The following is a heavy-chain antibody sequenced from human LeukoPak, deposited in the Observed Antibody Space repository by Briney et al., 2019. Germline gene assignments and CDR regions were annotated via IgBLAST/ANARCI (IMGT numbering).Heavy chain of an antibody. J-gene: IGHJ6*03. V-gene: IGHV3-30*02. Sequence: GGSLRLSCAASGFTFSSYGMHWVRQAPGKGLEWVAFIRYDGSNKYYADSVKGRFTISRDNSKNTLYLHVNSLRPEDTAVYYCAKGSGYEALYYYYYMDVWGKGTTVTISS. D-gene: IGHD5-12*01. CDR3: AKGSGYEALYYYYYMDV. CDR2: IRYDGSNK. CDR1: GFTFSSYG.